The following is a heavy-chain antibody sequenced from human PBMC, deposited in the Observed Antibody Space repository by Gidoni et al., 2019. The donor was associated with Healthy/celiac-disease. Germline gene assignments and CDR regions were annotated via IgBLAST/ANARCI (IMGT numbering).Heavy chain of an antibody. J-gene: IGHJ6*03. CDR2: IIPIFGTA. CDR3: ARALSVAGPLPLYYMDV. CDR1: GGTFSSYA. V-gene: IGHV1-69*06. D-gene: IGHD6-19*01. Sequence: QVQLVQSGAEVKKPGSSVKVSCKASGGTFSSYAISWVRQAPGQGLEWMGGIIPIFGTANYAQKFQGRVTITADKSTSTAYMELSSLRSEDTAVYYCARALSVAGPLPLYYMDVWGKGTTVTVSS.